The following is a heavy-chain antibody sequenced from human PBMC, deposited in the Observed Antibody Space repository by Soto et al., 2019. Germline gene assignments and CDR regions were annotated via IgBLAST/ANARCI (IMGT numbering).Heavy chain of an antibody. CDR2: INPSGGST. J-gene: IGHJ6*04. D-gene: IGHD3-9*01. CDR1: GYTFTSYY. V-gene: IGHV1-46*01. CDR3: GRDGLDGMDV. Sequence: QVQLVQSGAEVKKPGASVKVSCKASGYTFTSYYMHWVRQAPGQGLEWMGIINPSGGSTSYAQKFQGRVTMTRNKSTSKVYMELSSLRSEDTAVYYCGRDGLDGMDVWGKGTTVTVSS.